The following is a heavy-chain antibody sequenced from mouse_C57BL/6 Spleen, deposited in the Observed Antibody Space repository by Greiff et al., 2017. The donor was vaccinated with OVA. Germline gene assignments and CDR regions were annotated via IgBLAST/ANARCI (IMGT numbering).Heavy chain of an antibody. CDR1: GFTFSDYG. J-gene: IGHJ2*01. CDR3: ARPDYYGSSFDY. Sequence: EVQVVESGGGLVKPGGSLKLSCAASGFTFSDYGMHWVRQAPEKGLEWVAYISSGSSTIYYAATVKGRFTISRDTAKNTLFLRMTSLRSEDTAMYYCARPDYYGSSFDYWGQGTTLTVSA. D-gene: IGHD1-1*01. V-gene: IGHV5-17*01. CDR2: ISSGSSTI.